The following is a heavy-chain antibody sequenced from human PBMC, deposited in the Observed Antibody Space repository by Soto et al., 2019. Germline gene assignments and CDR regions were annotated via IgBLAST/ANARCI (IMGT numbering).Heavy chain of an antibody. CDR3: VRGATLRFVEWRDSSFDY. CDR2: INPSGGRT. J-gene: IGHJ4*02. D-gene: IGHD3-3*01. Sequence: GASVKVSCKASGYTFTHHYIHWVRQAPGQGLDWVGVINPSGGRTNYAQKFQGRVTMTGDTPTRTVYMELSSLRSEDTAVYYCVRGATLRFVEWRDSSFDYWGQGTVVTVSS. V-gene: IGHV1-46*01. CDR1: GYTFTHHY.